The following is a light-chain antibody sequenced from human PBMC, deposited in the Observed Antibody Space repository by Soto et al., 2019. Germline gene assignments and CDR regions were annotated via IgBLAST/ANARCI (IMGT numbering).Light chain of an antibody. CDR3: QQSSS. Sequence: EIVLTQSPGTLSLSPGERATLSCRASQSVSSYLAWYQQKPGHAPRLLIYDVSNRATGIPGRFSGSGSGTDFTLTISGLEPGDFAVYYCQQSSSFGQGTRLEIK. V-gene: IGKV3-11*01. CDR1: QSVSSY. J-gene: IGKJ5*01. CDR2: DVS.